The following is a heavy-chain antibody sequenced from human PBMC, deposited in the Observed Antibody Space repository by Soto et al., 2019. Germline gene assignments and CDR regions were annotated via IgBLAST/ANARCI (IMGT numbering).Heavy chain of an antibody. CDR2: ISSSSSYI. V-gene: IGHV3-21*01. J-gene: IGHJ6*03. Sequence: GGSLRLSCAASGFTFSSYSMNWVRQAPGKGLEWVSSISSSSSYIYYADSVKGRFTISRDNAKNSLYLQMNSLRAEDTAVYYCASGSVAATPDYYYMDVWGKGTTVTVSS. D-gene: IGHD2-15*01. CDR3: ASGSVAATPDYYYMDV. CDR1: GFTFSSYS.